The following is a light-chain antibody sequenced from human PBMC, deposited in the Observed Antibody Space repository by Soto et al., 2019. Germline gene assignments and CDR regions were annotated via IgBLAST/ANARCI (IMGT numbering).Light chain of an antibody. CDR3: QQYYNWPPYT. V-gene: IGKV3-15*01. CDR1: QSVNSN. Sequence: EIVMTQFPATLSVSPGERATLSCRASQSVNSNLAWYQQKPGQAPSLVIYDASTRAAGIPARFSGSGSGTEFTLTISSLQSEDFAAYYCQQYYNWPPYTIGQGTKLEIK. CDR2: DAS. J-gene: IGKJ2*01.